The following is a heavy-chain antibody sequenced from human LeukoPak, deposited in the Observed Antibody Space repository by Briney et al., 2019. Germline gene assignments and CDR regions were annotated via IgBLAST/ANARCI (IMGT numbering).Heavy chain of an antibody. CDR3: ASGSGRPRYYYYYDMDV. Sequence: SVKVSCKASGGTFSSYAISWVRQAPGQGLEWMGGIIPIFGTPNYAQKFQGRVTITADKSTSTAYMELSSLRSEDTAVYYCASGSGRPRYYYYYDMDVWGKGTTVTVSS. J-gene: IGHJ6*03. V-gene: IGHV1-69*06. CDR2: IIPIFGTP. CDR1: GGTFSSYA. D-gene: IGHD3-10*01.